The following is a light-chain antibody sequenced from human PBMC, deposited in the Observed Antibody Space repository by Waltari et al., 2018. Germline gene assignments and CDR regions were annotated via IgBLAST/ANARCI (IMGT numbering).Light chain of an antibody. V-gene: IGLV1-47*01. J-gene: IGLJ3*02. Sequence: QSVLTQPPSASGTPGQRVTISCSGSRSNIVRNYVYWYQQLPGPAPKLLIYRNNQRPSGVPDRFSGSKSGTSASLAISGLRSEDEADYYCAAWDDSLSGWVFGGGTKLTVL. CDR1: RSNIVRNY. CDR2: RNN. CDR3: AAWDDSLSGWV.